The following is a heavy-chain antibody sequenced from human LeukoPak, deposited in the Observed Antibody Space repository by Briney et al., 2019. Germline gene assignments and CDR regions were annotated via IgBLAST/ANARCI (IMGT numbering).Heavy chain of an antibody. D-gene: IGHD4-11*01. CDR1: GGSISSSSHS. J-gene: IGHJ4*02. CDR3: ARGMGGTDYRFDY. CDR2: IYYTGTT. V-gene: IGHV4-39*07. Sequence: PSETLSLTCTVSGGSISSSSHSWGWIRQPPGKGLEWTGSIYYTGTTYYNPSLKSRVTISVDTSKNQFSLKLSSVTAADTAVYYCARGMGGTDYRFDYWGQGTLVTVSS.